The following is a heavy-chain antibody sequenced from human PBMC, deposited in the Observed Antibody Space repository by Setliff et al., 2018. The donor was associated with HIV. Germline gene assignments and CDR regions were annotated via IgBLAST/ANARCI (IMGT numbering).Heavy chain of an antibody. CDR3: ARVLGRYYDSSGRPGFQV. J-gene: IGHJ1*01. CDR2: IYFSGST. CDR1: GGSISSSY. V-gene: IGHV4-59*12. D-gene: IGHD3-22*01. Sequence: SETLSLTCTVSGGSISSSYWSWIRQPPGKGLEWIGSIYFSGSTDYNPSLKSRVTISVDTSKNQFSLNLTSVTVADTAVYYCARVLGRYYDSSGRPGFQVWGQGTLVTVSS.